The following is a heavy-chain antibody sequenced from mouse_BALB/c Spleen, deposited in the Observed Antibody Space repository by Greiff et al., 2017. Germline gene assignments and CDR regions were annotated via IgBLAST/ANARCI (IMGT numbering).Heavy chain of an antibody. CDR2: IRHKANGYTT. CDR1: GFTFTDYY. D-gene: IGHD1-1*01. CDR3: ARKDYYGERYFDV. J-gene: IGHJ1*01. Sequence: EVHLVESGGGLVQPGGSLRLSCATSGFTFTDYYMSWVRQPPGKALEWLGFIRHKANGYTTEYSASVKGRFTISRDNSQSILYLQMNTLRAEDSATYYWARKDYYGERYFDVWGAGTTVTVSS. V-gene: IGHV7-3*02.